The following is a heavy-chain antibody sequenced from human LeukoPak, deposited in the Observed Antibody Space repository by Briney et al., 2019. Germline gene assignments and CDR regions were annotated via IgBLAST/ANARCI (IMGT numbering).Heavy chain of an antibody. CDR1: GFTFTDYY. CDR3: ARDYAGDTSGLVLDY. J-gene: IGHJ4*02. CDR2: ISTTGSRI. D-gene: IGHD3-22*01. V-gene: IGHV3-11*01. Sequence: TGGSLRLSCAASGFTFTDYYMSWLRQAPGKGLEWISYISTTGSRIYYTDSVKGRFTISRDNAKKSLILQMNSLRADDTAVYYCARDYAGDTSGLVLDYWGQGTLVTVSS.